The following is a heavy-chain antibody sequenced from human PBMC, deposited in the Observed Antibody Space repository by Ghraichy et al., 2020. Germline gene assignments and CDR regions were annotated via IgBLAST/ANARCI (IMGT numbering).Heavy chain of an antibody. D-gene: IGHD3-10*01. CDR1: GFTVSSNY. V-gene: IGHV3-53*01. J-gene: IGHJ6*02. CDR3: ARGPITMVRGVILGVHGMDV. CDR2: IYSGGST. Sequence: GGSLRLSCAASGFTVSSNYMSWVRQAPGKGLEWVSVIYSGGSTYYADSVKGRFTISRDNSKNTLYLQMNSLRAEDTAVYYCARGPITMVRGVILGVHGMDVWGQGTTVTVSS.